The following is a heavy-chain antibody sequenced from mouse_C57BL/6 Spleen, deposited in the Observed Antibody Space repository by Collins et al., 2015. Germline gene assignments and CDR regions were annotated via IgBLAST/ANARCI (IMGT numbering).Heavy chain of an antibody. CDR2: IRSKSNNYAT. V-gene: IGHV10S3*01. J-gene: IGHJ3*01. CDR3: VREGAY. Sequence: EVQLVETGGGLVQHKGSLKLSCAASGFTFNTNAMNWVRQAPGKGLEWVARIRSKSNNYATYYADSVKDRFTISRDDSQSMLYLQMNNLKTEDTAMYYCVREGAYWGQGTLVTVSA. CDR1: GFTFNTNA.